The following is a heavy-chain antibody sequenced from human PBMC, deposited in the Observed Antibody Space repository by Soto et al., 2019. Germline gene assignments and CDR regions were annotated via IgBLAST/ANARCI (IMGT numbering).Heavy chain of an antibody. CDR2: IIPIFGTA. CDR3: ARSRPMVRGVMSYYYYGMDV. Sequence: SVKVSCKASGGTFSSYAISWVRQAPGQGLEWMGGIIPIFGTANYAQKFQGRVTITADESTSTAYMELSSLRSEDTAVYYCARSRPMVRGVMSYYYYGMDVWGQGTTVTVSS. CDR1: GGTFSSYA. D-gene: IGHD3-10*01. J-gene: IGHJ6*02. V-gene: IGHV1-69*13.